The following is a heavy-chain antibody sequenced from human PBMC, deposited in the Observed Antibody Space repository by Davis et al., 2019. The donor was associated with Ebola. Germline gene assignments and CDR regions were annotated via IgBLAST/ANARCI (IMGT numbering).Heavy chain of an antibody. V-gene: IGHV3-23*01. CDR2: IGGGGGSI. CDR1: GFTFSSSA. D-gene: IGHD6-13*01. Sequence: GGSLRLSCAASGFTFSSSAMSWGRQAPGKGLEWVSSIGGGGGSIYYADSVKGRFTISRDNSKNTLYLQMNSLRAEDTALYYCARGPSTGNSFTYWGQGTLVTVSS. CDR3: ARGPSTGNSFTY. J-gene: IGHJ4*02.